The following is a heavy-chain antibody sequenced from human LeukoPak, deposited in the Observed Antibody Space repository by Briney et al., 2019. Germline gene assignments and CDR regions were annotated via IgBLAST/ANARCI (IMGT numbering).Heavy chain of an antibody. Sequence: PGGSLRLSCAASGFTFSSYTMNWVRQAPGKGLEWVSSISSGSGYIYYADSVKGRFTISRDNAKNSLYLQMNSLRAEDTAVYYCASIDSMVRGVIGYYYGMDAWGQRTTVTVSS. CDR1: GFTFSSYT. J-gene: IGHJ6*02. D-gene: IGHD3-10*01. V-gene: IGHV3-21*01. CDR2: ISSGSGYI. CDR3: ASIDSMVRGVIGYYYGMDA.